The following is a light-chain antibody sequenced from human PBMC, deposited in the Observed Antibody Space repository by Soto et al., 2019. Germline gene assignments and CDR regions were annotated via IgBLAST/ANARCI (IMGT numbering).Light chain of an antibody. Sequence: QSVLTQPPSASGTPGQRVTISCSGSSSNIGSTYVYWYQQLPGTAPKLLIYRNSQRPSGVPDRFSGSKSATSASLAISGLRSDDEADYYCAAWDDSLSGYVVYGGGAKLTVL. V-gene: IGLV1-47*01. J-gene: IGLJ2*01. CDR3: AAWDDSLSGYVV. CDR1: SSNIGSTY. CDR2: RNS.